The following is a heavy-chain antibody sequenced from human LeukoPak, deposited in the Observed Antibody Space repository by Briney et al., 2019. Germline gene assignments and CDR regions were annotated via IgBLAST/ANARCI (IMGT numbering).Heavy chain of an antibody. Sequence: SETLSLTCAVYGGSFSGYYWSWIRQPPGKGLEWIGEINHSGSTNYNPSLKSRVTISVDTSKNQFSLKLSSVTAADTAVYYCARGGRYCSSTSCYRLGDYFDYWGQGTLVTVSS. CDR2: INHSGST. CDR3: ARGGRYCSSTSCYRLGDYFDY. D-gene: IGHD2-2*01. CDR1: GGSFSGYY. V-gene: IGHV4-34*01. J-gene: IGHJ4*02.